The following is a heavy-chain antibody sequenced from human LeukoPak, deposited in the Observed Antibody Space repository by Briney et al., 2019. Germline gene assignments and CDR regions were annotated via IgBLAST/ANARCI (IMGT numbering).Heavy chain of an antibody. CDR3: ARTGYSSDYYGMDV. D-gene: IGHD4-11*01. J-gene: IGHJ6*02. V-gene: IGHV4-59*01. CDR1: GGSISGSY. CDR2: VYYRGNT. Sequence: SETLSLTCIVSGGSISGSYWSWVRQPPRKGLEWIGYVYYRGNTNYNPSLKSRVTISVDMSKNQFSLKLRSVTAADTAVYYCARTGYSSDYYGMDVWGQGTTVTVSS.